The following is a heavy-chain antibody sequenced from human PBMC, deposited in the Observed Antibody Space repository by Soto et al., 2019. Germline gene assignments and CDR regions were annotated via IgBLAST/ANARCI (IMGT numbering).Heavy chain of an antibody. CDR3: ARVGYYYGSGSYLGDY. Sequence: QVQLQQWGAGLLKPSETLSLTCAVYGGSFSGYYWSWIRQPPGKGLEWIGEINHSGSTNYNPSLTRRVTISVDTSKNQFSLKLSSVTAADTAVYYCARVGYYYGSGSYLGDYWGQGTLVTVSS. J-gene: IGHJ4*02. V-gene: IGHV4-34*01. CDR2: INHSGST. CDR1: GGSFSGYY. D-gene: IGHD3-10*01.